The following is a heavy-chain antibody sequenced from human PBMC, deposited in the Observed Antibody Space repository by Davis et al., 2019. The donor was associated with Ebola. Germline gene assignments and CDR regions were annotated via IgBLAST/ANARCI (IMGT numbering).Heavy chain of an antibody. D-gene: IGHD3-3*01. CDR2: IKEDGSQT. CDR3: AKTFDEDGSGYRPSDY. V-gene: IGHV3-7*03. CDR1: GFTFSHSW. Sequence: PGGSLRLSCAASGFTFSHSWMSWVRRAPGKGLEWVANIKEDGSQTYYVDSVKGRFTISRDNTKYPLSLQMSGLRADDTAVYYCAKTFDEDGSGYRPSDYWGQGTLVTVSS. J-gene: IGHJ4*02.